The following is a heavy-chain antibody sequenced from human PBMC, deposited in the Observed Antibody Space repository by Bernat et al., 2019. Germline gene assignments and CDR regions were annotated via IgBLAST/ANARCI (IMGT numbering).Heavy chain of an antibody. CDR1: GGSISSSSYY. CDR3: ARPVYDSSGYYYLDY. CDR2: IYSSGST. Sequence: QLQLQESGPGLVKPSETLSLTCTVSGGSISSSSYYWGWIRQPPGKGLEWIGSIYSSGSTYYNPSLKSRVTISVDTSKNQFSLKLSSVTAADTAVYYCARPVYDSSGYYYLDYWGQGTLVTVSS. D-gene: IGHD3-22*01. V-gene: IGHV4-39*01. J-gene: IGHJ4*02.